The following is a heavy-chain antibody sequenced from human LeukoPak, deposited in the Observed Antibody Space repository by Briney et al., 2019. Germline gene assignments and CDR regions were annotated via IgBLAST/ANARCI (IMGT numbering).Heavy chain of an antibody. V-gene: IGHV1-69*04. J-gene: IGHJ6*02. CDR3: AXXLHFTMVRGGTTNYYYGMDV. CDR1: GGTFSSYG. D-gene: IGHD3-10*01. Sequence: SVKVSCKASGGTFSSYGISWVRQAPGQGLEWMGRIIPIVGITNYAQKFQGRVTITADNSTRTAYMELSSLTSEDTAVYYCAXXLHFTMVRGGTTNYYYGMDVWGQGTSVTVSS. CDR2: IIPIVGIT.